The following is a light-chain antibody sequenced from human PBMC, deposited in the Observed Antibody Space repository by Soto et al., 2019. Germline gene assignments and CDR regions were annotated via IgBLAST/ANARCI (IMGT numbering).Light chain of an antibody. CDR3: AVWDDSRRVVV. CDR2: SSN. CDR1: SSNIGTNT. J-gene: IGLJ2*01. Sequence: QSVLTQPPSASGTPGQRVTIFCSGTSSNIGTNTVNWYRQLPGTAPKLLIYSSNQRPSGVPDRFSGSKSGTSASLAISGLQSEDEADYYCAVWDDSRRVVVFGGGTKLTVL. V-gene: IGLV1-44*01.